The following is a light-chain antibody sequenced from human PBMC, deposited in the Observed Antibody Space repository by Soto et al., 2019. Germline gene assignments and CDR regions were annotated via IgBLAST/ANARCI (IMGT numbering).Light chain of an antibody. Sequence: DIQMTQSPSSLSASVGDRVTITCRTSQSISNYLNWYQQKPGKAPKFLIYGASRLQGGVPSRFSGSGSGTDFTLTISSLQPEDSATYYCQQSYSAPYTFGQGTKLEIK. J-gene: IGKJ2*01. CDR2: GAS. CDR1: QSISNY. CDR3: QQSYSAPYT. V-gene: IGKV1-39*01.